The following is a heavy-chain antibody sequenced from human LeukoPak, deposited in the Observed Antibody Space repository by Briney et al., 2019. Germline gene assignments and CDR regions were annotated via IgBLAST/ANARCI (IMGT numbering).Heavy chain of an antibody. CDR1: GGSISSSSYY. Sequence: NASETLSLTCTVSGGSISSSSYYWSWIRQPAGKGLEWIGRIHTSGSTNYSPSLKSRVTMSGDTSKNQFSLKLSSVTAADTAFYYCARDYYYYDSSGYSIFDYWGQGTLVTVSS. CDR3: ARDYYYYDSSGYSIFDY. D-gene: IGHD3-22*01. V-gene: IGHV4-61*02. J-gene: IGHJ4*02. CDR2: IHTSGST.